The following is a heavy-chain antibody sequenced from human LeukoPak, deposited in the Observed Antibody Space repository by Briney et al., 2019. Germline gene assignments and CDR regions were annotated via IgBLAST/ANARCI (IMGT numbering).Heavy chain of an antibody. CDR1: GFTFSSYG. D-gene: IGHD5-24*01. V-gene: IGHV3-33*01. CDR3: ARLYRDGYIDYYYSMAV. J-gene: IGHJ6*03. Sequence: PGRSLRLSCAASGFTFSSYGMHWVRQAPGKGLGWGAVIWYDGSNKYYADSVKGRFTTSRDNSKNTLYLQMNSLRDEDTAVYYCARLYRDGYIDYYYSMAVWGKGTTVTVSS. CDR2: IWYDGSNK.